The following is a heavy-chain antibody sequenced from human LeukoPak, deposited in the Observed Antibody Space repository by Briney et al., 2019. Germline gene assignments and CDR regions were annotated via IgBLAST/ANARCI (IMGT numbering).Heavy chain of an antibody. CDR3: ARDRWVVVVDDAIDI. D-gene: IGHD2-15*01. J-gene: IGHJ3*02. CDR1: GFTFSSYA. V-gene: IGHV3-30*01. Sequence: GRSLRLSCAASGFTFSSYAMHWVRQAPGKGLEWVAVISYDGSNKYYADSVKGRFTISRDNSKNTLYLQMNSLRAEDTAVYYCARDRWVVVVDDAIDIWGQGTMVTVSS. CDR2: ISYDGSNK.